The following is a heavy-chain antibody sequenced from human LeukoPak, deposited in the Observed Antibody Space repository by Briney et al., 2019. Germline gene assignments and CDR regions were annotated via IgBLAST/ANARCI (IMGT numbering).Heavy chain of an antibody. V-gene: IGHV4-30-4*08. CDR2: SYCSVST. D-gene: IGHD6-19*01. Sequence: TLCLTCTVSGGSISSGDYYWGRCPQPPGKGLDLLWYSYCSVSTYYHPSLKRRVTISVDTSKNQFSLKLSSVTAADTAVYYCASNPYYSSGWQIDYWGQGTLVTVSS. J-gene: IGHJ4*02. CDR3: ASNPYYSSGWQIDY. CDR1: GGSISSGDYY.